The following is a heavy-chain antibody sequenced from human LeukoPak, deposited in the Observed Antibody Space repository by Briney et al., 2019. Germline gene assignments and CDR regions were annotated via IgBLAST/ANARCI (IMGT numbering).Heavy chain of an antibody. V-gene: IGHV4-39*01. D-gene: IGHD6-13*01. CDR1: GGSIISSSYY. Sequence: SETLSLTCTVSGGSIISSSYYWGWIRQPPGKGLEWIGSIYYSGSTYYNPSLKRRVTISVDTSKTHFSLKLSSVTAADTAVYYCARWAPLSSSSWYSVLDNDPNWFEPWGQGTLVTVSS. J-gene: IGHJ5*02. CDR2: IYYSGST. CDR3: ARWAPLSSSSWYSVLDNDPNWFEP.